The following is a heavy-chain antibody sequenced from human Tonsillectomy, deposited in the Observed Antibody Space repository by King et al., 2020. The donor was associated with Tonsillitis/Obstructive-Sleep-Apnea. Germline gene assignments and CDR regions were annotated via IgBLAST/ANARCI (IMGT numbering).Heavy chain of an antibody. CDR3: AGGYSSSWSSRYYYYMDV. J-gene: IGHJ6*03. D-gene: IGHD6-13*01. V-gene: IGHV3-11*01. CDR1: GFTFSDFY. Sequence: VQLVESGGGLVRPGGSLRLSCAASGFTFSDFYMSWIRQAPGKGLEWVSYIGSSGTTIYYADSVKGRFTISRDNAKNLLYLQMNTLRAEDTAVYYCAGGYSSSWSSRYYYYMDVWGKGTTVTVSS. CDR2: IGSSGTTI.